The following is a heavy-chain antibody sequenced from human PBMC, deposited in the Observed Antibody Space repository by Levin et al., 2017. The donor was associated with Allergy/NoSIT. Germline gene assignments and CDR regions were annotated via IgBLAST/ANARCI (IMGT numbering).Heavy chain of an antibody. D-gene: IGHD6-19*01. J-gene: IGHJ4*02. V-gene: IGHV5-51*01. CDR2: IYPGDSDT. CDR3: ARQGEDSSGYHPSWYYFDY. Sequence: GESLKISCKGSGYDFSDYWIGWVRQMPGKGLEWMGTIYPGDSDTRYSPSFQGQVTISADKSLNTAYLQWNSLKASDSAMYYCARQGEDSSGYHPSWYYFDYWGQGSLVTVSS. CDR1: GYDFSDYW.